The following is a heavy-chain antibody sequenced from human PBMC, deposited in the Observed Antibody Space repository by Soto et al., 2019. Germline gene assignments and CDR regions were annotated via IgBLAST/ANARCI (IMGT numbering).Heavy chain of an antibody. CDR2: IWYDGSNK. Sequence: QVQLVESGGGVVQPGRSLRLSCAASGFTFNTYGMHWVRQAPGKGLEWVAVIWYDGSNKKYGDSVKGRFTISRDNSKNTLYLQMNSLRAEDTAVYYCARDWDHGETAMVDAFDVWGQGTMVTVSS. CDR1: GFTFNTYG. J-gene: IGHJ3*01. V-gene: IGHV3-33*01. D-gene: IGHD5-18*01. CDR3: ARDWDHGETAMVDAFDV.